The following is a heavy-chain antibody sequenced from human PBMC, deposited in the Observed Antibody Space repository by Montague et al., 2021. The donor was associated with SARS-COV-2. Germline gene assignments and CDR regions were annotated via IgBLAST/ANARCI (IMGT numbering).Heavy chain of an antibody. CDR1: GGSISSSNNY. D-gene: IGHD3-10*01. Sequence: SETLSLTCTVSGGSISSSNNYWGWIRQPPGKGLDWIGSIYYSGSTYYNSSLKSRVTISVDTSKNQFSLKLNSVTAADTAVYYCARLVWFGELSSENWFDPWGQGTLVTVSS. V-gene: IGHV4-39*01. CDR2: IYYSGST. CDR3: ARLVWFGELSSENWFDP. J-gene: IGHJ5*02.